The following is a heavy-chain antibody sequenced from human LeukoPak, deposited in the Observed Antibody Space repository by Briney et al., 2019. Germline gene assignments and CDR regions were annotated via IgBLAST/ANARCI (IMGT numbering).Heavy chain of an antibody. CDR2: IIPIFGTA. D-gene: IGHD6-19*01. CDR1: GGTFSSYA. Sequence: SVKVSCKASGGTFSSYAISWVRQAPGQGLEWMGRIIPIFGTANYAQKFQGRVTITTDESTSTAYMELSSLRSEDTAVYYCARDQIAVAGNFDYWGQGTLVTVSS. J-gene: IGHJ4*02. CDR3: ARDQIAVAGNFDY. V-gene: IGHV1-69*05.